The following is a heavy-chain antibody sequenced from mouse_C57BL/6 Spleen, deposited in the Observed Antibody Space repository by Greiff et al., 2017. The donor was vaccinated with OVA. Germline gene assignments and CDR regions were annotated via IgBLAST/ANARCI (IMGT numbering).Heavy chain of an antibody. Sequence: VQLQQSGPELVKPGASVKISCKASGYAFSSSWMNWVKQRPGKGLEWIGRIYPGDGDTNYNGKFKGKATLTADKSSSTAYMQLSSLTSEDSAVYFCGLGRGFAYWGQGTLVTVSA. J-gene: IGHJ3*01. CDR2: IYPGDGDT. CDR1: GYAFSSSW. CDR3: GLGRGFAY. D-gene: IGHD4-1*01. V-gene: IGHV1-82*01.